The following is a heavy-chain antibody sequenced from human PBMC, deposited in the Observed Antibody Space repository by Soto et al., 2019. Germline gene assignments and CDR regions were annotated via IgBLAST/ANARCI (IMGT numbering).Heavy chain of an antibody. CDR1: GGSISSYC. CDR3: ARATDIVVVVAARRSHHYYGMDV. CDR2: IYYSGST. J-gene: IGHJ6*02. Sequence: XETLSLACNVDGGSISSYCWSWIRQPPGRGLDWNGYIYYSGSTNYNPSLKSRVTISVDTSKNQFSLKLSSVTAADTAVYYCARATDIVVVVAARRSHHYYGMDVWGQGTTVTVSS. V-gene: IGHV4-59*01. D-gene: IGHD2-15*01.